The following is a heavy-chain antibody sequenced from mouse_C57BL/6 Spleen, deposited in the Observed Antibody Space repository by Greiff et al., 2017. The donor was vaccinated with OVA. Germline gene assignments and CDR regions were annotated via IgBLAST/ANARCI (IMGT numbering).Heavy chain of an antibody. V-gene: IGHV1-64*01. Sequence: VKLQQPGAELVKPGASVKLSCKASGYTFTSYWMHWVKQRPGQGLEWIGMIHPNSGSTNYNEKFKSKATLTVDKSSSTAYMQLSSLTSEDSAVYYCARMDDYDPFAYWGQGTLVTVSA. D-gene: IGHD2-4*01. CDR2: IHPNSGST. CDR1: GYTFTSYW. J-gene: IGHJ3*01. CDR3: ARMDDYDPFAY.